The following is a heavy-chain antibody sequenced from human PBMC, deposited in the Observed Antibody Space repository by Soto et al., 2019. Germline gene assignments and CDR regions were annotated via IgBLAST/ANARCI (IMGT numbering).Heavy chain of an antibody. Sequence: EVMLLESGGGLVPPGASARLSCITSGFIFDNYAMSWVRQSPGRGLEWVAAISGSGHATYYTQSVQGRFIISRDKSKKTVFLQMNNLRAEDTAVYYCAKGRYFDSSGGCANYWGLGTLVTVSS. CDR2: ISGSGHAT. J-gene: IGHJ4*02. CDR3: AKGRYFDSSGGCANY. V-gene: IGHV3-23*01. D-gene: IGHD3-22*01. CDR1: GFIFDNYA.